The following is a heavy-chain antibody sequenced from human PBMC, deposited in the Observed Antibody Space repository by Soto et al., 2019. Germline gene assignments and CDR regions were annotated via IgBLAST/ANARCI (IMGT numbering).Heavy chain of an antibody. V-gene: IGHV3-53*01. J-gene: IGHJ4*02. CDR3: GTPPGGGGY. CDR2: IYSGGYT. Sequence: EVQLVESGGGLIQPGGSLRLSCAVSGFTVSNNYMSWVRQAPGKGLEGVSVIYSGGYTAYGDSVKGRFTISRDNSKNTPYLEMNSLECAGGGVVYCGTPPGGGGYWGQGTLVTVSS. D-gene: IGHD2-2*01. CDR1: GFTVSNNY.